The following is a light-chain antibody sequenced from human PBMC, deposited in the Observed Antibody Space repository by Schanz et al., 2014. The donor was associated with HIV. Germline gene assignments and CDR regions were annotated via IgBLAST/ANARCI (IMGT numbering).Light chain of an antibody. CDR2: SAS. Sequence: AIRMTQSPSSFSASTGDRVTIACRASQGISGYLAWFQHKPGKAPKLLIYSASTLQSGVPSRFSGSGSETDFNLTISCLQSEDFATYYCQQYNSYHPTFGQGTKLEIK. J-gene: IGKJ2*01. CDR3: QQYNSYHPT. CDR1: QGISGY. V-gene: IGKV1-8*01.